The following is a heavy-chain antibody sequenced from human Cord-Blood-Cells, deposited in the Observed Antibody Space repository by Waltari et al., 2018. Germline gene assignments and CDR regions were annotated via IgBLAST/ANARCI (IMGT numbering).Heavy chain of an antibody. CDR3: ASSPPRSSSSSWCDP. Sequence: QVQLVQAGAEVQKPGSSVKVSCTASGGTFSSYAISWVRQAPGQGLEWMGRLIPYLSIANYAPKFQGRVTITANKSTSTAYMELSSLRSEDTAVYYCASSPPRSSSSSWCDPWGQGTLVTVSS. CDR2: LIPYLSIA. D-gene: IGHD6-6*01. J-gene: IGHJ5*02. V-gene: IGHV1-69*09. CDR1: GGTFSSYA.